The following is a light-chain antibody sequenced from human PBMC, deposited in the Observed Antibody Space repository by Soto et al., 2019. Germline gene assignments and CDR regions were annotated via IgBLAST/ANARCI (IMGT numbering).Light chain of an antibody. Sequence: ELVLTQSPGTLSLSPGERATLSCRASQSVSSSYLAWYQQKPGQAPRLLIYGASNRATGITDRFSGSGSGTDVTLTISRLEPEDFAVYYCQQYGSSPMTFGQGTKVEIK. CDR2: GAS. J-gene: IGKJ1*01. V-gene: IGKV3-20*01. CDR1: QSVSSSY. CDR3: QQYGSSPMT.